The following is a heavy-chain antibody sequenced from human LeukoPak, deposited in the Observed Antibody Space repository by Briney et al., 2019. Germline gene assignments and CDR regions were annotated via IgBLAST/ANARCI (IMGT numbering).Heavy chain of an antibody. J-gene: IGHJ3*02. D-gene: IGHD3-16*01. CDR1: GGSFSGYY. Sequence: SETLSLTCAVYGGSFSGYYWSWIRQPPGKGLEWIGEINHSGRTNYNPSLKSRVTISLDTSKNQFSLKLTSVTAADTAVYYCARLGEIWGQGTMVTVSS. CDR3: ARLGEI. CDR2: INHSGRT. V-gene: IGHV4-34*01.